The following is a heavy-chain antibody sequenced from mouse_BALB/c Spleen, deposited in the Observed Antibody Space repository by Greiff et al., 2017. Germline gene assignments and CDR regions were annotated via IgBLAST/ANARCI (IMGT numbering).Heavy chain of an antibody. J-gene: IGHJ4*01. Sequence: QVHVKQSGAELVRPGTSVKISCKASGYTFTNYWLGWVKQRPGHGLEWIGDIYPGGGYTNYNEKFKGKATLTADTSSSTAYMQLSSLTSEDSAVYFCARGNYEGDYWGQGTSVTVSS. CDR2: IYPGGGYT. CDR1: GYTFTNYW. D-gene: IGHD2-1*01. CDR3: ARGNYEGDY. V-gene: IGHV1-63*02.